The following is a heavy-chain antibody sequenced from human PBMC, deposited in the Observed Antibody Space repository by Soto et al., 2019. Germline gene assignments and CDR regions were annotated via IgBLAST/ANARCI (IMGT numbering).Heavy chain of an antibody. D-gene: IGHD3-10*01. CDR3: ARDSSYGRVEYFDQ. J-gene: IGHJ4*02. CDR1: GFTFNKYG. CDR2: IYYDGSYE. Sequence: QVQLVESGGAVGQPGGSLRLSCAASGFTFNKYGIHWVRQAPGKGLEWVAMIYYDGSYEYYSDSVKGRVTISRDNSKNTVDLLMNSLTVEDTGVYYCARDSSYGRVEYFDQWGRGALVIVSS. V-gene: IGHV3-33*01.